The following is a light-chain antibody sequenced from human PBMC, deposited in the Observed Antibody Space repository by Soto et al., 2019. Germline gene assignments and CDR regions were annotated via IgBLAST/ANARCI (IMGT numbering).Light chain of an antibody. V-gene: IGKV3-15*01. Sequence: EIVMTQSPASLSVSPGDGATLSCRASQSVASNVAWYQQKPGQGPRLLIHGASTRAVGVPARFSGSGSGTDFTLAISSLQSEDCAVYYCQQYHNWPPQYTFGQGTQRQIK. J-gene: IGKJ2*01. CDR3: QQYHNWPPQYT. CDR2: GAS. CDR1: QSVASN.